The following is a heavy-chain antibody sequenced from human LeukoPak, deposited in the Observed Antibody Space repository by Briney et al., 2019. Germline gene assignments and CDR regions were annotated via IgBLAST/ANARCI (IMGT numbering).Heavy chain of an antibody. J-gene: IGHJ3*02. Sequence: GGSLRLSCAASGFTFSSYWMGWVRQAPGKGLEWVANIKQDGSEKYYVDSVKGRFTISRDNAKNSLYLQMNSLRAEDTAVYYCAREGAAAGPDAFDIWGQGTMVTVSS. CDR2: IKQDGSEK. V-gene: IGHV3-7*03. D-gene: IGHD6-13*01. CDR1: GFTFSSYW. CDR3: AREGAAAGPDAFDI.